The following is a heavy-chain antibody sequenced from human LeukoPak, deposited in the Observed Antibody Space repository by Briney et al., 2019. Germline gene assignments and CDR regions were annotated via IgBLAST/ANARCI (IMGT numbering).Heavy chain of an antibody. V-gene: IGHV3-7*03. D-gene: IGHD1-1*01. CDR2: IKQDGSEK. CDR3: VLGAYWNDDKNAFHI. Sequence: GGSLRLSCAASEFTLSSYWMAWVRQAPGKGLAWVANIKQDGSEKYYVDSVKGRFTISRDNARNSLYLQMSSLSAGDTAVYFCVLGAYWNDDKNAFHIWGPGTMVTVSS. J-gene: IGHJ3*02. CDR1: EFTLSSYW.